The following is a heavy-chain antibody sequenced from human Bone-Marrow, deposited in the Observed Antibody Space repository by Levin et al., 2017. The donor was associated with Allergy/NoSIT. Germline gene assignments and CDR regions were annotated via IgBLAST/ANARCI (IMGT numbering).Heavy chain of an antibody. Sequence: GGSLRLSCAASEFTFSGFWMHWVRQDPGRGLLWVSRVVEDGSDATYADSVKGRFTMSRDNAKNTLYLQMNSLRVEDTAVYYCVRSKYFYGNSGYSTSYFDYWGQGTLVTVSS. D-gene: IGHD3-22*01. J-gene: IGHJ4*02. CDR3: VRSKYFYGNSGYSTSYFDY. V-gene: IGHV3-74*01. CDR2: VVEDGSDA. CDR1: EFTFSGFW.